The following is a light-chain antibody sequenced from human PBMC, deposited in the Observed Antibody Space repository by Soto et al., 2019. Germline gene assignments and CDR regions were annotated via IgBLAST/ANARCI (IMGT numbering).Light chain of an antibody. CDR2: DNT. CDR1: SSNIGAVYD. V-gene: IGLV1-40*01. CDR3: QSYDSSLTAVL. J-gene: IGLJ2*01. Sequence: QSVLTQPPSVSGAPGQRFTISCTGGSSNIGAVYDVHWYQHVPGTAPKLVRFDNTNRPSGVPDRFSGSKSDTSASLSISGLQAADEADYYCQSYDSSLTAVLIGGGTQLTVL.